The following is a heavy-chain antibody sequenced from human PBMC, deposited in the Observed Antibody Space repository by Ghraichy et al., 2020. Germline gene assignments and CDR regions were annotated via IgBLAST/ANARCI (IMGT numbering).Heavy chain of an antibody. CDR1: GFTSSSYA. CDR3: AKEVDYYGSGSEIDY. V-gene: IGHV3-23*01. D-gene: IGHD3-10*01. Sequence: GGSLRLSCAASGFTSSSYAMSWVRQAPGKGLEWVSGISGSGGSTYYAESVQGRFTISRDNSKNTQYLQMSGLRAEDTAVYYCAKEVDYYGSGSEIDYWGQGTLVTVSS. CDR2: ISGSGGST. J-gene: IGHJ4*02.